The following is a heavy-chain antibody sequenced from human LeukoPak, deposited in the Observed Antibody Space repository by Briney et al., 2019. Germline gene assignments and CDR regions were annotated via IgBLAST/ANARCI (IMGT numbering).Heavy chain of an antibody. CDR2: IYYSGST. D-gene: IGHD2-21*01. CDR1: GGSISSSSYY. Sequence: SETLSLTCTVSGGSISSSSYYWGWIRQPPGKGLEWIGSIYYSGSTYYNPSLKSRVTISVDTSKNQFSLKLSSVTAADTAVYYCARLTGWWWHRAAFDIWGQGTMVTVSS. V-gene: IGHV4-39*07. J-gene: IGHJ3*02. CDR3: ARLTGWWWHRAAFDI.